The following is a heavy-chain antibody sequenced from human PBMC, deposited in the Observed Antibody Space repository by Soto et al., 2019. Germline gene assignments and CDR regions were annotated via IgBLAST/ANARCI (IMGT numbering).Heavy chain of an antibody. CDR1: GGSISSGGYY. D-gene: IGHD3-10*01. CDR3: ASTPLSTMVRGVTYYFDY. V-gene: IGHV4-31*03. J-gene: IGHJ4*02. CDR2: IYYSGST. Sequence: QVQLQESGPGLVKPSQTLSLTCTVSGGSISSGGYYWSWIRQHPGKGLEWIGYIYYSGSTYYNPXXKSRVTISVDXXKXQXXLKLSSVTAADTAVYYCASTPLSTMVRGVTYYFDYWGQGTLVTVSS.